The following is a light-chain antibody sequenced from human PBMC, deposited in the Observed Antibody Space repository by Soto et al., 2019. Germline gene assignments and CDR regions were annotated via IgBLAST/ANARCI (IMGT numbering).Light chain of an antibody. J-gene: IGLJ3*02. CDR1: SSDVGSYKY. Sequence: QSVLTQPASVSGSPGQSITISCTGTSSDVGSYKYVSWYQQYPGKAPKLMIYEVRNRPSGVSNRFSGSRSHDAASLTISGLQADDEADYYCSSYTASSTWVFGGGTKLTVL. CDR3: SSYTASSTWV. CDR2: EVR. V-gene: IGLV2-14*01.